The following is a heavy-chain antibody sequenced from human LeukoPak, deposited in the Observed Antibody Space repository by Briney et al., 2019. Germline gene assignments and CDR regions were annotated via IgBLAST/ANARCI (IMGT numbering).Heavy chain of an antibody. D-gene: IGHD6-13*01. J-gene: IGHJ4*02. CDR2: INHSGST. CDR1: GGSFSGYY. V-gene: IGHV4-34*01. Sequence: ETXXLTCAVYGGSFSGYYWSWIRQPPGKGLEWIGEINHSGSTNYNPSLKSRVTISVDTSKNQFSLKLSSVTAADTAVYYCARANPQQQLAFDYWGQGTLVTVSS. CDR3: ARANPQQQLAFDY.